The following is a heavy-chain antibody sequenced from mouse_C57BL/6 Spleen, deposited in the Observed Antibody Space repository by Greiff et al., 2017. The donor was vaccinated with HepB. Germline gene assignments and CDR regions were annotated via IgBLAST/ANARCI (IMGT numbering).Heavy chain of an antibody. J-gene: IGHJ3*01. D-gene: IGHD2-4*01. CDR2: IYPNSGST. CDR3: ARFYDYDVAY. V-gene: IGHV1-64*01. CDR1: GYTFTSYW. Sequence: QVQLQQPGAELVKPGASVKLSCKASGYTFTSYWMHWVKQRPGQGLEWIGMIYPNSGSTNYNEKFKSKATVTVDKSSITAYMQLSSLTSEASAVYYSARFYDYDVAYWGQGTLVTVSA.